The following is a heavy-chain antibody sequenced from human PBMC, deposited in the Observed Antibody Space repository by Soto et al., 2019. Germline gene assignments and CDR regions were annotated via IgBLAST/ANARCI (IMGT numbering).Heavy chain of an antibody. D-gene: IGHD5-18*01. CDR2: VDPRDSFA. J-gene: IGHJ4*02. Sequence: RGESLKISCKGSGYSYTTYWISWVRQMPGKGLEWMGRVDPRDSFANYNPSFRGHVTISADKSLSTAYLQWSSLKASDTAMYFCATLDTYMAETHFDYWGQGTLVTVSS. CDR1: GYSYTTYW. CDR3: ATLDTYMAETHFDY. V-gene: IGHV5-10-1*01.